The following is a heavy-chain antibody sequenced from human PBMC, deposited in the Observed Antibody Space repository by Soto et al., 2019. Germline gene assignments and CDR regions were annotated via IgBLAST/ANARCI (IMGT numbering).Heavy chain of an antibody. CDR2: ISYDEIDK. J-gene: IGHJ4*02. CDR3: AGRSGSSDY. D-gene: IGHD3-10*01. V-gene: IGHV3-30*04. Sequence: SLRLFCAASGFTFSNYTMRWVRPAPGKVLEWVALISYDEIDKYFADAVKGRFTISRDNSKNTLYLQMDSLRAEDTAVYYCAGRSGSSDYWGRGTLVTVSS. CDR1: GFTFSNYT.